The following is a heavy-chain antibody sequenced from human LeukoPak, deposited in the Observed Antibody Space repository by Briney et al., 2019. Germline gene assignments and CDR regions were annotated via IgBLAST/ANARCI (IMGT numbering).Heavy chain of an antibody. J-gene: IGHJ4*02. CDR3: ATQTSELELQAFDY. Sequence: ASVKVSCKASGYTFTGYYMHWVRQAPGQGLEWMGLVDPEDGETIYAEKFQGRVTITADTSTDTAYMELSSLRSEDTAVYYCATQTSELELQAFDYWGQGTLVTVSS. V-gene: IGHV1-69-2*01. D-gene: IGHD1-7*01. CDR2: VDPEDGET. CDR1: GYTFTGYY.